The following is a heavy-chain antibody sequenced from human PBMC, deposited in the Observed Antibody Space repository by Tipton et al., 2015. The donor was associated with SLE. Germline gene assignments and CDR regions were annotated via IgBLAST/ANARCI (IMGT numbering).Heavy chain of an antibody. CDR3: AKGRNSLDP. D-gene: IGHD4-23*01. CDR1: GDSISSSLS. CDR2: IYYSGST. Sequence: TLSLTCTVSGDSISSSLSWGWIRQPPGKGLEWIGSIYYSGSTYYNPSLKSRATISVDVSKNQFSLKRTSVTAADTAVYYCAKGRNSLDPWGQGTLVSVSS. J-gene: IGHJ5*02. V-gene: IGHV4-38-2*02.